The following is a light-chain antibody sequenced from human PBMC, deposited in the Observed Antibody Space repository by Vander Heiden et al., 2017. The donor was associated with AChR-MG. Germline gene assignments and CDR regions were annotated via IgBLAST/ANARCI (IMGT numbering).Light chain of an antibody. V-gene: IGKV3-15*01. J-gene: IGKJ3*01. CDR3: QQYNNWHLFT. CDR2: GES. CDR1: QSVSSN. Sequence: EIVMTQSPATLSVSPGERATLSCRASQSVSSNLAWYQQKPGQAPRLLIYGESTRATGIPARFRGSGSGTEFTLTISSLQSEDFAVYYCQQYNNWHLFTFGPGTKVDIK.